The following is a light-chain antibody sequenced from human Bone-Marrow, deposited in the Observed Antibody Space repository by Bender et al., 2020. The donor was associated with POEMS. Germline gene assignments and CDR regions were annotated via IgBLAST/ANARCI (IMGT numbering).Light chain of an antibody. CDR1: SGDIGAYDY. J-gene: IGLJ1*01. CDR3: QSYDRSLVLKV. Sequence: QSALTQPASVSVSPGQSITISCTGSSGDIGAYDYVSWYQQLPGKAPRLIIYDVSNRPSGVPDRFSGSNSGTSASLAITGLQAEDEADYYCQSYDRSLVLKVFGSGTKVTVL. V-gene: IGLV2-14*03. CDR2: DVS.